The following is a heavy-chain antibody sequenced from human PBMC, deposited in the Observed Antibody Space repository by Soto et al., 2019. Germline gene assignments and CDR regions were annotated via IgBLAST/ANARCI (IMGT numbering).Heavy chain of an antibody. D-gene: IGHD3-22*01. CDR2: ISAYNGNT. CDR1: GYTFTRYG. Sequence: ASVKVSCKASGYTFTRYGISWVRQAPGQGLEWMGWISAYNGNTNYAQKLQGRVTMTTDTSTSTAYMELRSLRSDDTAVYYCASRRSGWLDAFDIWGQGTMVTVSS. CDR3: ASRRSGWLDAFDI. J-gene: IGHJ3*02. V-gene: IGHV1-18*04.